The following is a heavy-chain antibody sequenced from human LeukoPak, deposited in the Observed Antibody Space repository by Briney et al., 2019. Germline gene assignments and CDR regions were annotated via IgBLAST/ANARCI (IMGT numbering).Heavy chain of an antibody. Sequence: PGGSLRLSCAGSGFTFSSYDMHWVRQAPGKGLEWVAVISYDGSNKYYADSVKGRFTISRDNSKNTLYLQLTSLRSEDTAVYYCTPGRDSSGWYWGFDYWGQGTLVTVSS. CDR3: TPGRDSSGWYWGFDY. V-gene: IGHV3-30*04. J-gene: IGHJ4*02. CDR1: GFTFSSYD. CDR2: ISYDGSNK. D-gene: IGHD6-19*01.